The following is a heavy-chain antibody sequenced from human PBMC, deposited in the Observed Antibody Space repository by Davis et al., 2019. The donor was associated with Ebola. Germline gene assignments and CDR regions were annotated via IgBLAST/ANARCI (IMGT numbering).Heavy chain of an antibody. Sequence: PGGSLRLSCAASGFTFSSYSMNWVRQAPGKGLEWVSYISSSSSTIYYADSVKGRFTISRDNAKNSLYLQMNSLRDEDTAVYYCARDYYDSSGYEVWFDPWGQGTLVTVSS. V-gene: IGHV3-48*02. J-gene: IGHJ5*02. CDR3: ARDYYDSSGYEVWFDP. CDR2: ISSSSSTI. D-gene: IGHD3-22*01. CDR1: GFTFSSYS.